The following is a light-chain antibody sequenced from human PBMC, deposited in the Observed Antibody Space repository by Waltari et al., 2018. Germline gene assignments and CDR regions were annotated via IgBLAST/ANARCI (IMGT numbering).Light chain of an antibody. CDR3: QQANTFPLT. V-gene: IGKV1-12*01. CDR2: GAS. Sequence: DIQMTQSPSSVSASVGDRVTITCRASQGIGTWLAWYQQKPGKAPKLLIYGASSLQSWVPQRFSGSGSGTDFTLTINNLQPEDFATYSCQQANTFPLTFGGGTKVEIK. J-gene: IGKJ4*01. CDR1: QGIGTW.